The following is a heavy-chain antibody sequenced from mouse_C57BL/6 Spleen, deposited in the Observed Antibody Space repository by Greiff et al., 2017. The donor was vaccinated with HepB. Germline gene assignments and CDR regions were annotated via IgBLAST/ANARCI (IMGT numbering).Heavy chain of an antibody. CDR2: ISDGGSYT. Sequence: EVQVVESGGGLVKPGGSLKLSCAASGFTFSSYAMSWVRQTPEKRLEWVATISDGGSYTYYPDNVKGRFTISRDNAKNNLYLQMSHLKSEDTAMYYCARGYSNYEGGYYYAMDYWGQGTSVTVSS. CDR1: GFTFSSYA. D-gene: IGHD2-5*01. J-gene: IGHJ4*01. V-gene: IGHV5-4*01. CDR3: ARGYSNYEGGYYYAMDY.